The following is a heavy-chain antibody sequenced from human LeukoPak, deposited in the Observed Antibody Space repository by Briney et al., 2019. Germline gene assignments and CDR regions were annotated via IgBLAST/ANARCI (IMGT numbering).Heavy chain of an antibody. CDR1: GYTLTDYY. CDR3: ARESPYSSSWFDN. J-gene: IGHJ4*02. Sequence: ASVTVSCKASGYTLTDYYLHWERQAPGQGLEWMGWINPKDGGTNYAQKFRGRVTMTTDTSITTAYMDLNSLRSDDTAVYYCARESPYSSSWFDNWGQGTLVTVSS. CDR2: INPKDGGT. D-gene: IGHD6-13*01. V-gene: IGHV1-2*02.